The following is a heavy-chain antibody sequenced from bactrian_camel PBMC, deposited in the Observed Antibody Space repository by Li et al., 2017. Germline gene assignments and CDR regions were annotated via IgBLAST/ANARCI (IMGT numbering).Heavy chain of an antibody. V-gene: IGHV3S25*01. CDR2: IYTGADST. J-gene: IGHJ4*01. CDR3: GPANCRSCYPRN. Sequence: QLVESGGGSVQAGGSLRLSCTASGFTYSANCIGWFRQAPGKEREGVAVIYTGADSTYYAESAKGRFTISQDYARNTVYLQMNSLKPEDTAMYYCGPANCRSCYPRNRGQGTQVIVS. CDR1: GFTYSANC.